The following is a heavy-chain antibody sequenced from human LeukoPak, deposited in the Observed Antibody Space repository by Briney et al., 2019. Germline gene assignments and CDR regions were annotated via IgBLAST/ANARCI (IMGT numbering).Heavy chain of an antibody. CDR3: AREHSSSWANSDHRGWFDP. CDR1: GYTFTSYG. CDR2: ISAYNGNT. Sequence: ASVKVSCKASGYTFTSYGISWVRQAPGQGLEWMGWISAYNGNTNYAQKLQGRVTMTTDSSTSTAYMELRSLRSDDTAVYYCAREHSSSWANSDHRGWFDPWGQGTLVTVSS. J-gene: IGHJ5*02. V-gene: IGHV1-18*01. D-gene: IGHD6-13*01.